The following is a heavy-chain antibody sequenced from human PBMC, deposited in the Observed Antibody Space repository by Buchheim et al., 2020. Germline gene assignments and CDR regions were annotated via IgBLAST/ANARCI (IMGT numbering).Heavy chain of an antibody. CDR1: GFIFSSYS. V-gene: IGHV3-48*01. D-gene: IGHD2-8*01. CDR2: ISSSSSTI. CDR3: ARGVYAKGFDWFDP. J-gene: IGHJ5*02. Sequence: EVQLVESGGGLIQPGGSLRLSCAVSGFIFSSYSMNWVRQAPGKGLEWVSYISSSSSTIYYADSVKGRFIISRDNAKNSLYLQMNSLRAEDTAVYYCARGVYAKGFDWFDPWGQGTL.